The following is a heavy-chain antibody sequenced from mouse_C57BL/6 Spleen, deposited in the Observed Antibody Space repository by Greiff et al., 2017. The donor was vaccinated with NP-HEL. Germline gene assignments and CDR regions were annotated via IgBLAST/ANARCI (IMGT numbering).Heavy chain of an antibody. CDR1: GFSLTSYG. V-gene: IGHV2-3*01. CDR2: IWGDGST. D-gene: IGHD2-4*01. Sequence: VQRVESGPGLVAPSQSLSITCTVSGFSLTSYGVSWVRQPPGKGLEWLGVIWGDGSTNYHSALISSLSISKDNSKSQVFLKLNSLQTDDTATYYCAKTGLRRNGHAMDYWGQGTSVTVSS. J-gene: IGHJ4*01. CDR3: AKTGLRRNGHAMDY.